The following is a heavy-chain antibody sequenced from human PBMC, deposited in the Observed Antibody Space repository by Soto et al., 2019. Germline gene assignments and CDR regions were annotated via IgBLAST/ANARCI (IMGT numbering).Heavy chain of an antibody. Sequence: PSETLSPTSTVSGGSSSSYYWSWIRQPPGKGLEWIGEINHSGSTNYNPSLKSRVTISVDTSKNQFSLKLSSVTAADTAVYYCARGLVVPGVYYYYMDVWGKGTTVTVSS. CDR1: GGSSSSYY. CDR2: INHSGST. V-gene: IGHV4-34*01. J-gene: IGHJ6*03. D-gene: IGHD2-2*01. CDR3: ARGLVVPGVYYYYMDV.